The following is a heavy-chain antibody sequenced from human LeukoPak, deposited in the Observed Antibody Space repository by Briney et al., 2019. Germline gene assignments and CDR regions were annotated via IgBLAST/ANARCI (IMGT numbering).Heavy chain of an antibody. CDR1: GYTFTGYY. J-gene: IGHJ3*02. CDR2: INPNSGGT. Sequence: ASVKVSCKASGYTFTGYYMHWVRQAPGQGLEWMGWINPNSGGTNYAQKFQGRVAMTRDTSISTAYMELSRLRSDDTAVYYCARDISGSYRFAFDIWGQGTMVTVSS. V-gene: IGHV1-2*02. CDR3: ARDISGSYRFAFDI. D-gene: IGHD1-26*01.